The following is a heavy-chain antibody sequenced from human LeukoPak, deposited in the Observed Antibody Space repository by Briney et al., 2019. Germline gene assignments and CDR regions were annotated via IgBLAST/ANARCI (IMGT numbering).Heavy chain of an antibody. CDR2: ISYDGSSK. CDR1: GFIFSSYA. CDR3: AKDRVEGKQWLAQFDY. D-gene: IGHD6-19*01. J-gene: IGHJ4*02. V-gene: IGHV3-30*18. Sequence: PGGSLRLSCAASGFIFSSYAMYWVRQAPGKGLDWVAVISYDGSSKYYGDSVKGRFTISRDNSKSTLYLQMNSPRAEDAAVYYCAKDRVEGKQWLAQFDYWGQGTLVTVSS.